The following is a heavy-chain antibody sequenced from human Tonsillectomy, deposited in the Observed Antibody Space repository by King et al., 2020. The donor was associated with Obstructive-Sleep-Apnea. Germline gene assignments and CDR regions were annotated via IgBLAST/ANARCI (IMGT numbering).Heavy chain of an antibody. Sequence: VQLQQWGAGLLKPSETLSLTCAVYGGSFSGYYWSWIRQPPGKGLEWIGEIIHSGSTNYNPSLKSRVTISVDTSKNQFSLKLSSVTAADTAVYYCAGGVDGGWDYYYYGMDVGGQGTTVTVS. CDR2: IIHSGST. J-gene: IGHJ6*02. CDR3: AGGVDGGWDYYYYGMDV. V-gene: IGHV4-34*01. D-gene: IGHD6-19*01. CDR1: GGSFSGYY.